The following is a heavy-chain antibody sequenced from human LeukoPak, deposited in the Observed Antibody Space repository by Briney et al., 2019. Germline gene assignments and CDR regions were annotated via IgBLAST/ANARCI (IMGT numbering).Heavy chain of an antibody. D-gene: IGHD2-2*01. CDR2: IRYDGSNK. V-gene: IGHV3-30*02. J-gene: IGHJ4*02. Sequence: GGSLRLSCAASGFTFSSYWMHWVRQAPGKGLVWVAFIRYDGSNKYYADSVKGRFTISRDNSKNTLYLQMNSLRAEDTAVYYCAKDSYQLRTTFDYWGQGTLVTVSS. CDR1: GFTFSSYW. CDR3: AKDSYQLRTTFDY.